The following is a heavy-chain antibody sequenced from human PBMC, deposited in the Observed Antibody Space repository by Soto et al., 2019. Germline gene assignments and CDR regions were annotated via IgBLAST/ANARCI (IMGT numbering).Heavy chain of an antibody. CDR2: ISSSSSYI. CDR3: ARGFVGSGSYSAFDI. V-gene: IGHV3-21*01. D-gene: IGHD1-26*01. CDR1: GFTFSSYS. J-gene: IGHJ3*02. Sequence: GGSLRLSCAASGFTFSSYSMNWVRQAPGKGLEWVSSISSSSSYIYYADSVKGRFTISRDNAKNSLYLQMNSLRAEDTAVYYCARGFVGSGSYSAFDIWGQGTMVTVSS.